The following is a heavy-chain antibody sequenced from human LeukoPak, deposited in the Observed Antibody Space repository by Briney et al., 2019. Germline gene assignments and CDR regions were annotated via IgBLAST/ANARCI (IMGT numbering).Heavy chain of an antibody. V-gene: IGHV1-24*01. CDR3: ATGEGAYCGGDCYSGAFDI. J-gene: IGHJ3*02. Sequence: ASVKVSCKVSGYTLTELSMHWVRQAPGKGLEWMGGFDPEDGETIYAQKFQGRVTMTEDTSTDTAYMELSSLRSEDTAVYYCATGEGAYCGGDCYSGAFDIWGQGTMVTVSS. CDR2: FDPEDGET. D-gene: IGHD2-21*02. CDR1: GYTLTELS.